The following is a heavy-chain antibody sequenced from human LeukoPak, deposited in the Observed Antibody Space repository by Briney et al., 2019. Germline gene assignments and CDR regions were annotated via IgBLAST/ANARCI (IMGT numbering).Heavy chain of an antibody. J-gene: IGHJ6*03. V-gene: IGHV4-39*01. CDR1: GGSISSSSYY. D-gene: IGHD6-19*01. CDR2: IYYSGST. Sequence: SETLSLTCTVFGGSISSSSYYWGWIRQPPGKGLEWIGSIYYSGSTYYNPSLKSRVTISVDTSKNQFSLKLSSVTAADTAVYYCARVITGYSSGWKYYYYYYMDVWGKGTTVTVSS. CDR3: ARVITGYSSGWKYYYYYYMDV.